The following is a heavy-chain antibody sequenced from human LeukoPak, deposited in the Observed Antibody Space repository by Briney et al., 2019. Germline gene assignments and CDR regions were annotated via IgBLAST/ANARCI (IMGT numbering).Heavy chain of an antibody. J-gene: IGHJ5*02. D-gene: IGHD2-15*01. V-gene: IGHV1-46*01. CDR1: GYTFTSYY. CDR3: ARAGRVGIVVVVAAHNWFDP. Sequence: ASVKVSCKASGYTFTSYYMHWVRQAPGQGLEWMGIINPSGGSTSYAQKSQGRVTMTRDTSTSTVYMELSSLRSEDTAVYYCARAGRVGIVVVVAAHNWFDPWGQGTLVTVSS. CDR2: INPSGGST.